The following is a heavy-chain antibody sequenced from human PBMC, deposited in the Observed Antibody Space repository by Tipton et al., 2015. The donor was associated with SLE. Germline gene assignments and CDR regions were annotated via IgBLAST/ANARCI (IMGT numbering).Heavy chain of an antibody. CDR3: ARELDTFDI. V-gene: IGHV4-4*07. CDR1: RGSFSGYY. Sequence: TLSLTCAVYRGSFSGYYWSWIRRPPGKGLEWIGRFYSGYSDYNPSLNSRVTMSVDRSRNQLSLKLSSVTAADTAVYYCARELDTFDIWGQGTMVTVSS. CDR2: FYSGYS. J-gene: IGHJ3*02.